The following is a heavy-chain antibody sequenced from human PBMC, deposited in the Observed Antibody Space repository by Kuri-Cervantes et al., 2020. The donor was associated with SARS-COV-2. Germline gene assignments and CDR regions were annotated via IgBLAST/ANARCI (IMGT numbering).Heavy chain of an antibody. J-gene: IGHJ4*02. V-gene: IGHV4-34*01. CDR3: ARLIGYSGYDYSFGYFDY. CDR2: INLSGST. D-gene: IGHD5-12*01. CDR1: GGSFSGYY. Sequence: SETLSLTCAVYGGSFSGYYWSWIRQPPGKGLEWIGEINLSGSTNYNPSLKSRVTISVDTSKNQFSLKLSSVTAADTAVYYCARLIGYSGYDYSFGYFDYWGQGTLVTVSS.